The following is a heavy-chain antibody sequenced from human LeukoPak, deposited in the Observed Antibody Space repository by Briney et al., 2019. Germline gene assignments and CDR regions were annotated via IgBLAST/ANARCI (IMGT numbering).Heavy chain of an antibody. Sequence: GGSLRLSCAASGFTFSSYSMNWVRQAPGKGLEWVSSISSSSSYIYYADSVKGRFTISRDNAKNSLYLQMNSLRAEDTAVYYCARDRTKYYYGSGSFYWGQGTLVTVSS. CDR2: ISSSSSYI. J-gene: IGHJ4*02. CDR3: ARDRTKYYYGSGSFY. V-gene: IGHV3-21*04. D-gene: IGHD3-10*01. CDR1: GFTFSSYS.